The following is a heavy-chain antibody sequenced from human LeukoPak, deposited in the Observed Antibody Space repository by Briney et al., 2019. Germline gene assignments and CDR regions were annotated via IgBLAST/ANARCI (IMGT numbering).Heavy chain of an antibody. J-gene: IGHJ3*02. CDR2: SYYSGST. D-gene: IGHD3-10*01. CDR1: SGSISGYY. CDR3: ARVRLGVGDAFDI. Sequence: PSETLSLTCTVSSGSISGYYWSWIRQPPEKGLEWIGYSYYSGSTSYSPSLKSRVTILVDTSKNQFSLKLSSVTPADTAVYFCARVRLGVGDAFDIWGQGTMVTVSS. V-gene: IGHV4-59*01.